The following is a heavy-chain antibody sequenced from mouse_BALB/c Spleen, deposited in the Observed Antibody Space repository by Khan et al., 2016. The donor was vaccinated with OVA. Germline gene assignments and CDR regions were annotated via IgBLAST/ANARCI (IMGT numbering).Heavy chain of an antibody. J-gene: IGHJ3*01. Sequence: EVQLQESGPRLVKPSQSLSLTCTVTGYSITSEYAWNWIRQFPGNKLEWMGYINYSGNTRFNPSLKSRTSITRDTSKNQFFLQLNSVTTEDTATYYCARKDYYDYDPFPYWGQGTLVTVSA. CDR3: ARKDYYDYDPFPY. D-gene: IGHD2-4*01. CDR1: GYSITSEYA. V-gene: IGHV3-2*02. CDR2: INYSGNT.